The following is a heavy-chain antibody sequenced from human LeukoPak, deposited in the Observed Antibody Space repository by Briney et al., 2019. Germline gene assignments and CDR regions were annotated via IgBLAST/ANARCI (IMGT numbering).Heavy chain of an antibody. V-gene: IGHV1-69*05. J-gene: IGHJ6*03. CDR3: ARSSYSSSSGGYYYYYMDV. CDR2: IIPIFGTA. CDR1: GGTFSGYA. Sequence: SVKVSCKASGGTFSGYAISWVRQAPGQGLEWMGGIIPIFGTANYAQKFQGRVTITTDESTSTAYMELSSLRSEDTAVYYCARSSYSSSSGGYYYYYMDVWGKGTTVTVSS. D-gene: IGHD6-6*01.